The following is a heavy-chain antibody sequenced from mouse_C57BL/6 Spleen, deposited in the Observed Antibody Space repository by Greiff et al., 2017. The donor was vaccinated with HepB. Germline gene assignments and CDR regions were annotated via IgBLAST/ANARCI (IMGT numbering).Heavy chain of an antibody. V-gene: IGHV1-81*01. CDR2: IYPRSGNT. CDR1: GYTFTSYG. D-gene: IGHD2-4*01. Sequence: VQLQQSGAELARPGASVKLSCKASGYTFTSYGISWVKQRTGQGLEWIGEIYPRSGNTYYNEKFKGKATLTADKSSSTAYMELRSLTSEDSAVYFCARGYIYYDYLLDYWGQGTTLTVSS. CDR3: ARGYIYYDYLLDY. J-gene: IGHJ2*01.